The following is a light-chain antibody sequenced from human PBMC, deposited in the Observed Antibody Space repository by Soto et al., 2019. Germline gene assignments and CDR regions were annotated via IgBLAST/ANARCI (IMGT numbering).Light chain of an antibody. CDR3: QQYETYSRT. J-gene: IGKJ1*01. Sequence: DIQMTQSPSTLSGSVGDRVTITCRASQTISSWLAWYQQKPGKAPKLLIYKASTLKSGVPSRFSGSGSGTEFTLTISSLQPADFATYYCQQYETYSRTFGQGTKVDIK. CDR2: KAS. V-gene: IGKV1-5*03. CDR1: QTISSW.